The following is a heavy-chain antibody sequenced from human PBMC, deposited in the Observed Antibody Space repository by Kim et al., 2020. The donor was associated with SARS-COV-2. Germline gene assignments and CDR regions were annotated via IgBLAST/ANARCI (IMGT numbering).Heavy chain of an antibody. Sequence: ASVKVSCKVSGYTLTELSMHWVRQAPGKGLEWMGGFDPEDGETIYAQKLQGRVTMTEDTSTDTAYMELSSLRSEDTAVYYCATDFAYCGGDCYSFDYWGQGTLVTVSS. D-gene: IGHD2-21*02. CDR3: ATDFAYCGGDCYSFDY. J-gene: IGHJ4*02. CDR1: GYTLTELS. CDR2: FDPEDGET. V-gene: IGHV1-24*01.